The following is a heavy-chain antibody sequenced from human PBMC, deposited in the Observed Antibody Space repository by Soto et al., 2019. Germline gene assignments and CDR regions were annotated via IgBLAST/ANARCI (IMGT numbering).Heavy chain of an antibody. V-gene: IGHV1-18*01. CDR1: GYTFTRYS. Sequence: SVKVSCQASGYTFTRYSISWVRPAPGQGLEWMGWISAYNGNTNYAQKLQGRVTMTTDTSTSTPYMELESLRTDDTAPYYCATDVANRDLKYYFDNWGKGTLVPASS. J-gene: IGHJ4*02. CDR2: ISAYNGNT. CDR3: ATDVANRDLKYYFDN. D-gene: IGHD2-21*01.